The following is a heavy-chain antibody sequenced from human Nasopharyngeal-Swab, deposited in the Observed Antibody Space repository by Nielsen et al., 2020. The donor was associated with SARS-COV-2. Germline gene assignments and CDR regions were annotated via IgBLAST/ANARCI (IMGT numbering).Heavy chain of an antibody. CDR2: ISYDGSNE. D-gene: IGHD4-17*01. Sequence: GESLKISCAASGFTFSSYAMSWVRQAPGKGLEWVAVISYDGSNEYYEDSVKGRFTISRDNSKNTLYLQMNSLRVEDTAVYYCAKDVHGDYGGIDYWGQGTLVTVSS. V-gene: IGHV3-30*18. CDR3: AKDVHGDYGGIDY. CDR1: GFTFSSYA. J-gene: IGHJ4*02.